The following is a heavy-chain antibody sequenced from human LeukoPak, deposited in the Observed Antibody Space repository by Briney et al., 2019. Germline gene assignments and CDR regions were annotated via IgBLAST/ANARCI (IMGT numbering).Heavy chain of an antibody. J-gene: IGHJ1*01. CDR3: ARGPVGKGAAAGYFQH. CDR1: GFTFSSYA. V-gene: IGHV3-30-3*01. D-gene: IGHD6-13*01. Sequence: GGSLRLSCAASGFTFSSYAMHWVRQAPGKGLEWVAVISYDGSNKYYADSVKGRFTISRDNSKNTLYLQMNSLRAEDTAVYYCARGPVGKGAAAGYFQHWGQGTLVTVSS. CDR2: ISYDGSNK.